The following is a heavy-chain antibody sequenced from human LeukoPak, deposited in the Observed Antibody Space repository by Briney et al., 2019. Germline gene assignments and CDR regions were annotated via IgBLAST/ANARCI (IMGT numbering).Heavy chain of an antibody. D-gene: IGHD3-10*01. CDR3: ARKFGDDAFDI. V-gene: IGHV3-66*01. Sequence: GGSLRLSCAASGFTVSTYYMTWVRQAPGKGLEWVSVIYSGGSTYYADSVKGRFTISRDNAKNSLYLQMNSLRAEDTAVYYCARKFGDDAFDIWGQGTMVTVSS. CDR2: IYSGGST. CDR1: GFTVSTYY. J-gene: IGHJ3*02.